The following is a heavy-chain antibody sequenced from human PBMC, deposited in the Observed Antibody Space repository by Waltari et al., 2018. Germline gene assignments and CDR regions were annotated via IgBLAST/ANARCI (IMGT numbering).Heavy chain of an antibody. CDR3: ARKRGAITGVTYYFDY. Sequence: EVQLLESGGTLVQPGGSLRLSCAASGFTFNNYAMNWVRQAPGRGLEWVATVGGSGGRKYYADSVKSRFTSSRDNSKNTLYLQLNNLRGEDTAVYYCARKRGAITGVTYYFDYWGQGTLVTVSS. D-gene: IGHD1-20*01. CDR1: GFTFNNYA. V-gene: IGHV3-23*01. CDR2: VGGSGGRK. J-gene: IGHJ4*02.